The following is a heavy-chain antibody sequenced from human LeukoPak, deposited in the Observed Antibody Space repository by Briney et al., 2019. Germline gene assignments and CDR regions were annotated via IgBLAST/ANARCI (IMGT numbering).Heavy chain of an antibody. D-gene: IGHD2-8*01. V-gene: IGHV3-21*01. Sequence: GGSLRLSCAASGFTFSSYSMNWVRQAPGKGLEWVSSISSSSSYIYYADSVKGRFTISRDNAKNSLYLQMNSLRAEDTAVYYCARGAVSPPLYYYYYMDVWGKGTTVTVSS. J-gene: IGHJ6*03. CDR3: ARGAVSPPLYYYYYMDV. CDR1: GFTFSSYS. CDR2: ISSSSSYI.